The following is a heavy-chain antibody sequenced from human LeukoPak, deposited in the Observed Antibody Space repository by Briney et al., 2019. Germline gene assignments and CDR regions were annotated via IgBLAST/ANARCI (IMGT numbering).Heavy chain of an antibody. CDR1: GFTFDDYA. J-gene: IGHJ4*02. D-gene: IGHD1-20*01. CDR2: ISGDTGTT. Sequence: GGSLRLSCAASGFTFDDYAMHWVRQAPGKGLEWVSLISGDTGTTKYADSVKGRFTISRDNSKDSLYLQMNTLRTEDTALYYCAKVITGTTSPFDYWGQGTLVTVSS. V-gene: IGHV3-43*02. CDR3: AKVITGTTSPFDY.